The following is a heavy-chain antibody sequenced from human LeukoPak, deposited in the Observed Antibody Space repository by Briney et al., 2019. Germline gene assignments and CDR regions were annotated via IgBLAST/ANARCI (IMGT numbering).Heavy chain of an antibody. CDR1: GGSISSYY. Sequence: SESLSLTCTVSGGSISSYYWSWIRQPPGKGLEWIGYIYYSGSTNYNPSLKSRDTISVDTSKNQFSLKLSSVTAADTAVYYCARSPGYCSSTSCYGSYYGMDVWGQGTTVTVSS. J-gene: IGHJ6*02. CDR3: ARSPGYCSSTSCYGSYYGMDV. D-gene: IGHD2-2*03. V-gene: IGHV4-59*08. CDR2: IYYSGST.